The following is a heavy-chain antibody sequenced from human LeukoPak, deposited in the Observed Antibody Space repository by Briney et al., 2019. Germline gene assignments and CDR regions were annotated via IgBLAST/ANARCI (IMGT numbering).Heavy chain of an antibody. Sequence: GASVKVSCKASGYTFTGYYMHWVRQAPGQGLEWMGWINPNSGGTNYAQKFQGRVTMTTDTSTSTAYMELRSLRSDDTAVYYCARVTQWLVSYYWGQGTLVTVSS. V-gene: IGHV1-2*02. CDR3: ARVTQWLVSYY. J-gene: IGHJ4*02. D-gene: IGHD6-19*01. CDR1: GYTFTGYY. CDR2: INPNSGGT.